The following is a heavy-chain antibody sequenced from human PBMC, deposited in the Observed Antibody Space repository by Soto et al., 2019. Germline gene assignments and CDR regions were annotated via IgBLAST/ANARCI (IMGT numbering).Heavy chain of an antibody. V-gene: IGHV3-72*01. Sequence: PGGALRLSCAASGFTFTDYYMDWVRQTPGSGLEWVGRLRNKAHSLTTDYAAYVTARYTVSRDDSKNSLDLQMDSLKTDGTAVYDCASSWGDYRCFNDWGQGTLVTVSS. J-gene: IGHJ4*02. D-gene: IGHD4-17*01. CDR1: GFTFTDYY. CDR3: ASSWGDYRCFND. CDR2: LRNKAHSLTT.